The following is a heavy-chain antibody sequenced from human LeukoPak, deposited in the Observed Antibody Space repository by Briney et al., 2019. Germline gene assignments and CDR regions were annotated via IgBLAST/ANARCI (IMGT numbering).Heavy chain of an antibody. CDR2: MNPNSGNT. J-gene: IGHJ3*02. Sequence: ASVKVSCKASGHTFTSYDINWVRQATGQGLEWMGWMNPNSGNTGYAQKFQGRVTITRNTSISTAYMELSSLRSEDTAVYYCARVTKDDAFDIWGQGTMVTVSS. CDR1: GHTFTSYD. D-gene: IGHD1-1*01. V-gene: IGHV1-8*03. CDR3: ARVTKDDAFDI.